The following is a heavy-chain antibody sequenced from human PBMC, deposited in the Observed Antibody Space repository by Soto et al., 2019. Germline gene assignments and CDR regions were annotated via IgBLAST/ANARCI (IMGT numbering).Heavy chain of an antibody. CDR3: ARDGERDTGLNFYYYLHGMDA. Sequence: ASVKVSCKASGYTFSNYGISWVRQGPGQGLEWMGWISGYNGNTHYEEKVQDRIKMTTDTSTSTTYLELRSLRSDDTAVYYCARDGERDTGLNFYYYLHGMDAWGQGTRVTVSS. V-gene: IGHV1-18*01. CDR2: ISGYNGNT. CDR1: GYTFSNYG. J-gene: IGHJ6*02. D-gene: IGHD1-1*01.